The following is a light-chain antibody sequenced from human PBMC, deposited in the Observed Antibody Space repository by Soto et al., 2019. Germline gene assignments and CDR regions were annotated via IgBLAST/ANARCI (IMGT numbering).Light chain of an antibody. J-gene: IGKJ3*01. V-gene: IGKV3-20*01. CDR1: QSVSSSY. CDR2: GPS. CDR3: QQYDSSPFT. Sequence: EIVLTQSPGTLSLSPGERATLSCRASQSVSSSYLAWYQQKPGQAPRPVIYGPSSRATGIPDRFSGSGSGTDFTLTISRLEPEDFAVYFCQQYDSSPFTFGPGTKVDIK.